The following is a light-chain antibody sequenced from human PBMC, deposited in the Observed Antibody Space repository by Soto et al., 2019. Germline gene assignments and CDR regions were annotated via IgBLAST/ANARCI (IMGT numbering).Light chain of an antibody. CDR1: SSDVGGYNY. CDR2: DVS. V-gene: IGLV2-14*01. J-gene: IGLJ1*01. Sequence: QSVLTQPASVSGSPGQSITISCTGTSSDVGGYNYVSWYQQHPGKAPKLMIYDVSNRPSGVSNRFSGSKSGNTASLTISGLQAEDEADYYCSSYTSSSTLLYVFXTGTKSPS. CDR3: SSYTSSSTLLYV.